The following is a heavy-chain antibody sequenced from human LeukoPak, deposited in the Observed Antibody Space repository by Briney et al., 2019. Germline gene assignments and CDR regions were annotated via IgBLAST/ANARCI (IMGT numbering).Heavy chain of an antibody. CDR1: GGSFSGYY. Sequence: SETLSLTCAVYGGSFSGYYWTWIRQPPGKGLEWIGEINPSGSTNYNPSLKSRVTISVDTSKNQFSLKLSSVTAADTAVFYCARAQGRDGYNGILEYWGQGALVTVSS. CDR3: ARAQGRDGYNGILEY. CDR2: INPSGST. J-gene: IGHJ4*02. V-gene: IGHV4-34*01. D-gene: IGHD5-24*01.